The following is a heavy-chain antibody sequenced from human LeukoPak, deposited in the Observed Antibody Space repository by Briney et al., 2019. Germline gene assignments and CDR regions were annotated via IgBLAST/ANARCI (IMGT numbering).Heavy chain of an antibody. D-gene: IGHD3-10*01. J-gene: IGHJ6*03. Sequence: GSSVKVSCKASGGTFSSYAISWVRQAPGQGLEWMGGIIPIFATTNYAQKFQGRVTITADESTSTAYMELSSLRSEDTAVYYCARDTYYGSGSYLTGSDWYYYMDVWAKGPRSPSP. V-gene: IGHV1-69*01. CDR1: GGTFSSYA. CDR2: IIPIFATT. CDR3: ARDTYYGSGSYLTGSDWYYYMDV.